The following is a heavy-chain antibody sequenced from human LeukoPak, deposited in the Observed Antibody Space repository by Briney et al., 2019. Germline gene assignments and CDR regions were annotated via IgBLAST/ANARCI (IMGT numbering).Heavy chain of an antibody. V-gene: IGHV5-51*01. CDR3: ARRGSSFSNWFDP. CDR1: GYSFTSYW. CDR2: IYPGDSDT. D-gene: IGHD6-13*01. Sequence: GESLKISCKGSGYSFTSYWFGWVRQMPGKGLEWMGIIYPGDSDTRYSPSFQGQVTISADKSISTAYLQWSSLKASDTAMYYCARRGSSFSNWFDPWGQGTLVTVSS. J-gene: IGHJ5*02.